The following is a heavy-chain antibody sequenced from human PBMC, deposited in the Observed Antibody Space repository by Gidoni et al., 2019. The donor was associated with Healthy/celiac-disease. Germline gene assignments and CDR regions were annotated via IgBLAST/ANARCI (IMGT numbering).Heavy chain of an antibody. Sequence: SAYNGNTNYAQKLQGRVTMTTDTSTSTAYMELRSLRSDDTAVYYCARDVDLNWGSEDAFDIWGQGTMVTVSS. CDR3: ARDVDLNWGSEDAFDI. D-gene: IGHD7-27*01. J-gene: IGHJ3*02. CDR2: SAYNGNT. V-gene: IGHV1-18*01.